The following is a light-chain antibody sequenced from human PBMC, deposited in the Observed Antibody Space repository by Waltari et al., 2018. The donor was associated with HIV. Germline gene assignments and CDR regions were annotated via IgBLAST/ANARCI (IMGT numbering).Light chain of an antibody. J-gene: IGLJ3*02. CDR3: ASWDDTFNGPV. CDR1: SSNIGTYS. Sequence: QSVLTQSPSAPAAPGQTVTIPCSGGSSNIGTYSVNPYHHLPGTTPKTLLYTRNQRPSGVPDRFTGSVSGTSASLTITGLQPADEAYYYCASWDDTFNGPVFGGGTKLTVL. CDR2: TRN. V-gene: IGLV1-44*01.